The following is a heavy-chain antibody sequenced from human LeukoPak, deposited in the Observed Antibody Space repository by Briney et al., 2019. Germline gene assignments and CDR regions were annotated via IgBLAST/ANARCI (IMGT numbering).Heavy chain of an antibody. CDR2: ISYDGSNK. V-gene: IGHV3-30*04. D-gene: IGHD6-13*01. Sequence: GGSLRLSCAASGFTFSSYAMRWVRRAPGKGLEWVAVISYDGSNKYYADSVKGRFTISRDNSKNTLYLQMNSLRAEDTAVYYCAREWEQQLFYYYGMDVWGQGTTVTVSS. CDR3: AREWEQQLFYYYGMDV. J-gene: IGHJ6*02. CDR1: GFTFSSYA.